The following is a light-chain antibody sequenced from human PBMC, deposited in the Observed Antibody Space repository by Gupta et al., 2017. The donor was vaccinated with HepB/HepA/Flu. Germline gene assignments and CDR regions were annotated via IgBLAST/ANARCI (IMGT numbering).Light chain of an antibody. Sequence: ELVLTQSPDCQSVTPKEKVTITCRASQSIGSSLHWYQQKPEQSPKRLIKFSSQDVSGLPSRFSSSCSGTYFTLTINSLEAEDAATYYCQQGSYLPLTFGGGTKVEIK. CDR1: QSIGSS. V-gene: IGKV6-21*01. J-gene: IGKJ4*01. CDR3: QQGSYLPLT. CDR2: FSS.